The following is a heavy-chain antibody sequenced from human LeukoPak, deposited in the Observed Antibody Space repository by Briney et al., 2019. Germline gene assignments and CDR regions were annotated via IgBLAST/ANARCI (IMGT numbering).Heavy chain of an antibody. CDR3: ARGLGGYDQFFDY. J-gene: IGHJ4*02. V-gene: IGHV3-21*01. CDR2: MSSSSSYI. D-gene: IGHD5-12*01. Sequence: GGSLRLSCAASGFTFSDYAMNWVRQAPGKGLEWVSSMSSSSSYIYYADSVKGRFTISRDNAKNSLYLQMNSLRAEDTAVYYCARGLGGYDQFFDYWGQGTLVTVSS. CDR1: GFTFSDYA.